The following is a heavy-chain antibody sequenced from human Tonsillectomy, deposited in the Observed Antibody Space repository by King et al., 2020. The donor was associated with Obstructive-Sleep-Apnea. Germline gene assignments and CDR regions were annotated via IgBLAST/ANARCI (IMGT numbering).Heavy chain of an antibody. D-gene: IGHD2-21*02. J-gene: IGHJ4*02. CDR3: ARDPSNCGGDCYSVVDY. CDR1: GFTFSNYA. V-gene: IGHV3-30*04. Sequence: VQLVESGGGVVQPGRSLRLSCAVSGFTFSNYAMHWVRQAPGKGLEWGALISFDGSSKNYADSVKGRFTISRDNSRTKLTLKMNSLRAEDTAVYYCARDPSNCGGDCYSVVDYWGQGSLVTVSS. CDR2: ISFDGSSK.